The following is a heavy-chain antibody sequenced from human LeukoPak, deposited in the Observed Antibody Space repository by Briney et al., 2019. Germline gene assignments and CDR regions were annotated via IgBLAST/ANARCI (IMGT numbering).Heavy chain of an antibody. D-gene: IGHD3-10*01. CDR1: GGSISSYY. J-gene: IGHJ2*01. CDR2: IYYSGST. CDR3: ARDRVYWYFDL. V-gene: IGHV4-59*01. Sequence: SETLSLTCTVSGGSISSYYWSWIRQPPGKGLEWIGYIYYSGSTNYNPSLKSRVTISVDTSKNQFSLKLSSVTAADTAVYYCARDRVYWYFDLWGRGTLVTVSS.